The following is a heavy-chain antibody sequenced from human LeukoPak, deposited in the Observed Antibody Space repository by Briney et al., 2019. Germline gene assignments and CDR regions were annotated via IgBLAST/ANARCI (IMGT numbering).Heavy chain of an antibody. CDR3: ARALLGYYFDY. Sequence: PGGPLRLSCAASGFSFSSYRMNWVRQAPGKGLEWVSSVSNSGDYIHYADSVKGRFTISRDNSKNSLYLQMNSLRAEDTAVYYCARALLGYYFDYWGQGTLVTVSS. CDR1: GFSFSSYR. CDR2: VSNSGDYI. D-gene: IGHD2-15*01. J-gene: IGHJ4*02. V-gene: IGHV3-21*06.